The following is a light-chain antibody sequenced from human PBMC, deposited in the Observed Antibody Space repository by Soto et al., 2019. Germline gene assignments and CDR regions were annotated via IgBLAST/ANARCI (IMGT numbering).Light chain of an antibody. V-gene: IGKV3-11*01. CDR3: QQRSDWPLT. CDR1: QSVSSY. CDR2: DAS. J-gene: IGKJ4*01. Sequence: EIVLTQSPTTLSLSPGERATLSCRASQSVSSYFAWYQQKPGQAPRLLIYDASTRAAGIPARFSGSGSGTDFTLTISSLEPEDFAVYYCQQRSDWPLTFGGGTTVDIK.